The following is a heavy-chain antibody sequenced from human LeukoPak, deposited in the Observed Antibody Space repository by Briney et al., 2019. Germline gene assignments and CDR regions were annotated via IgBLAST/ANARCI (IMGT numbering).Heavy chain of an antibody. J-gene: IGHJ4*02. D-gene: IGHD3-22*01. Sequence: GSSVKVSCKASGSTFSNFAISWVRQAPGQGLEWMGGIIPIFATPSYAPKFQGRVTITADESTSTAYMELRSLRSDDTAVYYCAREGNYDDSSGYYLTWGQGTLVTVSS. CDR2: IIPIFATP. V-gene: IGHV1-69*01. CDR1: GSTFSNFA. CDR3: AREGNYDDSSGYYLT.